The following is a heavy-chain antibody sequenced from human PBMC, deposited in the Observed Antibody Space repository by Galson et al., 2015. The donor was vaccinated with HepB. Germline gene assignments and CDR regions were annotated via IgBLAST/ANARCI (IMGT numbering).Heavy chain of an antibody. V-gene: IGHV3-23*01. CDR1: GFTFSSYA. Sequence: SLRLSCAASGFTFSSYAMSWVRQAPGKGLEWVSAISGSGGSTYYADSVKGRFTISRDNSKNTLYLQMNSLRAEDTAVYYCAKAGARGVQLWHDAFDIWGQGTMVTVSS. CDR2: ISGSGGST. CDR3: AKAGARGVQLWHDAFDI. J-gene: IGHJ3*02. D-gene: IGHD5-18*01.